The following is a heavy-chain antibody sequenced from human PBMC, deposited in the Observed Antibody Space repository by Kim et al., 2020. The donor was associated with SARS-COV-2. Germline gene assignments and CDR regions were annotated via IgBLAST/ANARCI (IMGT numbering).Heavy chain of an antibody. CDR3: ARQGFGESYGEFDI. Sequence: PSFQGHGTISADKSISTAYLQWSSLKASDTAMYYCARQGFGESYGEFDIWGQGTMVTVSS. J-gene: IGHJ3*02. V-gene: IGHV5-10-1*01. D-gene: IGHD3-10*01.